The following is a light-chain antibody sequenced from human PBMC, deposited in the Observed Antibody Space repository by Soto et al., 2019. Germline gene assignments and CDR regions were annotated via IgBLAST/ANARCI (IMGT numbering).Light chain of an antibody. J-gene: IGKJ3*01. CDR3: QQYGSSPFT. Sequence: IVVTQAPVTLSLSPGERATLSCSASQSVSSSYLAWYQQKPGQAPRLLIYGASSRATGIPDRFSGSGSGTDFTLTISRLEPEDFAVYYCQQYGSSPFTFGPGTKVDIK. V-gene: IGKV3-20*01. CDR1: QSVSSSY. CDR2: GAS.